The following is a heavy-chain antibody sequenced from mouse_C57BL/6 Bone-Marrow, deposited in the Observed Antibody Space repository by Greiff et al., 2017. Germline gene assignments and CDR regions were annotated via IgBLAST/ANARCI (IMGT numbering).Heavy chain of an antibody. D-gene: IGHD1-1*01. J-gene: IGHJ2*01. V-gene: IGHV14-4*01. CDR2: IDPENGDT. Sequence: EVQLQQSGAELVRPGASVKLSCTASGFNIKDDYMHWVKQRPEQGLEWIGWIDPENGDTEYASKFQGKATITAATSSNTAYLQLSSLTSEDTAVYYCATGGGSSLFDDWGQGTTLTVSS. CDR1: GFNIKDDY. CDR3: ATGGGSSLFDD.